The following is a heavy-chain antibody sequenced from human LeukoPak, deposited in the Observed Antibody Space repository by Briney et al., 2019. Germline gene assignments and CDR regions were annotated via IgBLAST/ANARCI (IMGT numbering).Heavy chain of an antibody. Sequence: GGSLRLSCAASGFTFDDYAMHWVRQAPGKGLEWVSGISWNSGSIGYADSVKGRFTISRDNAKNTLYLQMNSLRAEDTAVYYCASGSFDPWGQGTLVTVSS. D-gene: IGHD1-26*01. CDR3: ASGSFDP. CDR2: ISWNSGSI. V-gene: IGHV3-9*01. J-gene: IGHJ5*02. CDR1: GFTFDDYA.